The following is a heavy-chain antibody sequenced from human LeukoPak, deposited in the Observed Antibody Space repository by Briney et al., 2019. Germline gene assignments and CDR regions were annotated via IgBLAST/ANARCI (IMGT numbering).Heavy chain of an antibody. J-gene: IGHJ4*02. Sequence: GGSLRLSCAASGFTFSNAWMSWVRQAPGKGLEWVSCIKSKTDGGTTDYAAPVKDRFTISRDDSKNTLYLQMNSLKTEDTAVYYCTTRDDPSHDYWGQGTLVTVSS. CDR2: IKSKTDGGTT. CDR1: GFTFSNAW. D-gene: IGHD3-3*01. V-gene: IGHV3-15*01. CDR3: TTRDDPSHDY.